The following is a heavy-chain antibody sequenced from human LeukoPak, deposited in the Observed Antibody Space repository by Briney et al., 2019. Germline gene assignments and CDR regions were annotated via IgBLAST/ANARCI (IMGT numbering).Heavy chain of an antibody. V-gene: IGHV1-46*01. CDR1: GYTFTSYY. CDR2: INPGGDST. CDR3: ARGVIAAADWFDP. Sequence: ASVKVSCKASGYTFTSYYMHWVRQAPGQGLEWMGIINPGGDSTSYAQKFQGRVTMTRDTSTSTVYMELSSLRSEDTAVYYCARGVIAAADWFDPWGQGTLVTVSS. J-gene: IGHJ5*02. D-gene: IGHD3-16*02.